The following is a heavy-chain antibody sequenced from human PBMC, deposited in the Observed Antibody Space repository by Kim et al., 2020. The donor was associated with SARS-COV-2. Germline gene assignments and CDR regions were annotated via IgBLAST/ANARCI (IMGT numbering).Heavy chain of an antibody. CDR1: GGSISSYY. V-gene: IGHV4-59*08. J-gene: IGHJ5*02. Sequence: SETLSLTCTVSGGSISSYYWSWIRQSPGTGLEWIGYIYYTGSTNYNPSLKSRVTISVDTSRTQFSLKLTSVTAAHTAVVYFARGGDYCGGGGCYPWFDP. CDR2: IYYTGST. D-gene: IGHD2-15*01. CDR3: ARGGDYCGGGGCYPWFDP.